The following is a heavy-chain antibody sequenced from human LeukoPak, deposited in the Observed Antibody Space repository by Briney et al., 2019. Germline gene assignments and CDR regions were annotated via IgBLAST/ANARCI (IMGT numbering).Heavy chain of an antibody. CDR2: ISYDGSNK. J-gene: IGHJ4*02. V-gene: IGHV3-30*03. D-gene: IGHD2-2*01. Sequence: GGSLRLSCAASGFTFSSYSMNWVRQAPGKGLEWVAVISYDGSNKYYADSVKGRFTISRDNSKNTLYLQMNSLRAEDTAVYYCARDSSDYWGQGTLVTVSS. CDR1: GFTFSSYS. CDR3: ARDSSDY.